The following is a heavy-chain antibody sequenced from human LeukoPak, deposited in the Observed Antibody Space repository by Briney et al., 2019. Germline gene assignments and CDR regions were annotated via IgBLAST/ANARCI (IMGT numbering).Heavy chain of an antibody. V-gene: IGHV3-30*04. CDR2: ISYDGSNK. J-gene: IGHJ4*02. Sequence: PGGSLRLSCAASGFTFSSYAMHWVRQAPGKGLEGVAVISYDGSNKYYADSVKGRFTISRDNSKNTLYLQMNSLRAEDTAVYYCASEGRAGTYFDYWGQRTLLTVSS. CDR1: GFTFSSYA. CDR3: ASEGRAGTYFDY. D-gene: IGHD6-19*01.